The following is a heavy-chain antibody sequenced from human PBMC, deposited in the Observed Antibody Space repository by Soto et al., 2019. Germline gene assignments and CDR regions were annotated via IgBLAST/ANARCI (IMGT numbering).Heavy chain of an antibody. CDR1: GFTFSSYA. V-gene: IGHV3-23*01. Sequence: PGGSLRLSCAASGFTFSSYAMSWVRQAPGKGLEWVSAISGSGGSTYYADSVKGRFTISRDNSKNTLYLQMNSLRAEDTAVYYCAKDATTYYYDSSGYYSYEYFQHWGQGTLVTVSS. CDR2: ISGSGGST. D-gene: IGHD3-22*01. J-gene: IGHJ1*01. CDR3: AKDATTYYYDSSGYYSYEYFQH.